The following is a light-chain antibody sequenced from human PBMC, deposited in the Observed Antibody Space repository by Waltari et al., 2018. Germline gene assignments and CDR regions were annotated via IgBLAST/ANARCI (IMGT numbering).Light chain of an antibody. CDR2: LNSDGSH. Sequence: QPVLSQSPSASASLGAAVKLTCPLSTGHSDFAIPWHHQQPERGPRYLMKLNSDGSHTKGDEIPDRFSGSSSGAERYLTISSLQSEDEAAYYCQTWGSGIVTFGGGTQLTVL. V-gene: IGLV4-69*01. J-gene: IGLJ2*01. CDR1: TGHSDFA. CDR3: QTWGSGIVT.